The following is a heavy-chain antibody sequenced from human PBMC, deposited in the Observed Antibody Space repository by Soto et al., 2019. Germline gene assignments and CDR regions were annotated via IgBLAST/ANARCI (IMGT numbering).Heavy chain of an antibody. D-gene: IGHD2-15*01. J-gene: IGHJ5*02. CDR2: IYPGDSDT. CDR3: ARHHEYCSGGSCTDNWFDP. V-gene: IGHV5-51*01. CDR1: GYSFTSYW. Sequence: PGESLKISCKGSGYSFTSYWIGWVRQMPGKGLEWMGIIYPGDSDTRYSPSFQGQVTISADKSISTAYLQWSSLKASDTAMYYCARHHEYCSGGSCTDNWFDPWGQGTLVTVSS.